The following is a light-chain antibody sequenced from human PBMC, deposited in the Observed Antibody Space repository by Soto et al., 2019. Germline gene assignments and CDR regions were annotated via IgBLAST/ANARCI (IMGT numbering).Light chain of an antibody. CDR3: QQYYTTPRT. CDR2: WAS. J-gene: IGKJ2*01. Sequence: DIVMTQSPDSLAVSLGERATINCKSSQSVLHSSNNKNYLAWYQQKPGQSPTLLLYWASTRESGVPDRFSGSGSGTDFTLTISSLQAEDVAVYYCQQYYTTPRTFGQGTKLEIK. CDR1: QSVLHSSNNKNY. V-gene: IGKV4-1*01.